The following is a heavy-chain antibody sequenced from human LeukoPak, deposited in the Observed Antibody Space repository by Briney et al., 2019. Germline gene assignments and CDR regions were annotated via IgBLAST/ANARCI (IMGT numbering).Heavy chain of an antibody. CDR1: GFTFSSYG. Sequence: GGSLRLSCAASGFTFSSYGMTWVRQAPGKGLEWVSAISGSGGSTYYADSVKGRSTISRDNSKNTLYLQVNSLRAEDTAVYYCAKFGLAGSGRYHDAFDIWGQGTMVTVSS. J-gene: IGHJ3*02. CDR3: AKFGLAGSGRYHDAFDI. CDR2: ISGSGGST. V-gene: IGHV3-23*01. D-gene: IGHD3-10*01.